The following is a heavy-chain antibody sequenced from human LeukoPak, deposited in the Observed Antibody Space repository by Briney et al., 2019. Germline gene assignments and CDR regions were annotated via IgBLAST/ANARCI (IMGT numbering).Heavy chain of an antibody. CDR2: IYSDETT. V-gene: IGHV3-66*04. Sequence: GGSLRLSCAASGFTVSTNYMSWVRQAPGKGLEWVSIIYSDETTAYPDSVKGRFTISRDNSKNMLYLQMNSLRAEDTAVYYCARRITTSGLYYFDLWGQGTLVTVSS. D-gene: IGHD6-13*01. CDR3: ARRITTSGLYYFDL. J-gene: IGHJ4*02. CDR1: GFTVSTNY.